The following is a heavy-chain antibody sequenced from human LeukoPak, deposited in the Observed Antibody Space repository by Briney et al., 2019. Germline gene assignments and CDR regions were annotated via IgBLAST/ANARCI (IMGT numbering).Heavy chain of an antibody. CDR1: GFTFSSYS. V-gene: IGHV3-48*01. D-gene: IGHD6-6*01. J-gene: IGHJ6*03. Sequence: PGGSLRLSCAASGFTFSSYSMNWVRQAPGKGLEWVSYISSSSSTIYYADSVKGRFTISRDNAKNSLYLQMNSLRAEDTAVYYCARDQSSSSGGYYYYMDVWGKGTTVTVSS. CDR2: ISSSSSTI. CDR3: ARDQSSSSGGYYYYMDV.